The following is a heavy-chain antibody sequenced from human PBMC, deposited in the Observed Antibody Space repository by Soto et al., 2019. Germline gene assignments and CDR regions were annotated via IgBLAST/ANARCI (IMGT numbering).Heavy chain of an antibody. CDR2: FDPEDGET. J-gene: IGHJ6*03. CDR1: GYTLTELS. D-gene: IGHD2-2*01. V-gene: IGHV1-24*01. Sequence: ASVKVSCKVSGYTLTELSMHWVRQAPGKGLEWMGGFDPEDGETIYAQKFQGRVTMTEDTSTDTAYMELSSLRSEDTAVYYCATAGSTSGYYYYYMDVWGKGTTVTVSS. CDR3: ATAGSTSGYYYYYMDV.